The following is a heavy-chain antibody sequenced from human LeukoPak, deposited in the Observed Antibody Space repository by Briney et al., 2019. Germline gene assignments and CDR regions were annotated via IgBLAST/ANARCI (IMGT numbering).Heavy chain of an antibody. J-gene: IGHJ5*02. CDR1: GFNFGTHA. V-gene: IGHV3-33*01. CDR2: IWRGGNYK. Sequence: PGGSLRLSCSASGFNFGTHAMHWVRQAPGKGLEWVAMIWRGGNYKFYADSVKGRFTTSRDDSRSDLSLQMDSLRVEDTALYHCVIDPPDSGWAFWSWGQGALVSVPS. CDR3: VIDPPDSGWAFWS. D-gene: IGHD6-19*01.